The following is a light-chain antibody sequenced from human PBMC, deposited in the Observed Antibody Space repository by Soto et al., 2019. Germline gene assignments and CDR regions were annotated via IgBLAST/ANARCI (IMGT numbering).Light chain of an antibody. J-gene: IGKJ5*01. V-gene: IGKV3-15*01. CDR2: DES. Sequence: ESVLPPSQASLSWSPVEMAPLSCRASQSVSSNLAWHKQKPGQAHRIIMYDESTRATGIQARFSGSGSGTEFTITIRSMQSEDFAVYYCKQYHNWHITCGNGPRRALK. CDR1: QSVSSN. CDR3: KQYHNWHIT.